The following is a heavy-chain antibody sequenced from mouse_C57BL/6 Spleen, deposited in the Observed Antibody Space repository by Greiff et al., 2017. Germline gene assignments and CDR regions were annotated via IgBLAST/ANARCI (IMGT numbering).Heavy chain of an antibody. Sequence: QVQLQQSGPELVKPGASVKISCKASGYAFSSSWMNWVKQRPGKGLEWIGRIYPGDGDTNYNGKFKGKATLTADKSSSTAYMQLSSLTSEDSAVYCCARDYANAGSGGYWGQGTTLTVSS. J-gene: IGHJ2*01. V-gene: IGHV1-82*01. CDR1: GYAFSSSW. CDR3: ARDYANAGSGGY. CDR2: IYPGDGDT. D-gene: IGHD2-4*01.